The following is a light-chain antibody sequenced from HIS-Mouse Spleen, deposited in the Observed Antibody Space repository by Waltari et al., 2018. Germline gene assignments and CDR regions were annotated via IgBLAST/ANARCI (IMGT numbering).Light chain of an antibody. V-gene: IGLV1-44*01. CDR2: SNS. J-gene: IGLJ2*01. CDR3: AAWDDSLNGVV. CDR1: SSNIGSNT. Sequence: QSVLTQPPSASGTPGQRVTISCSGSSSNIGSNTVNWYQQLPGTAPKRRIYSNSRRPSGVPDRFSGSKSGTSASLAISGLQSEDEADYYCAAWDDSLNGVVFGGGTKLTVL.